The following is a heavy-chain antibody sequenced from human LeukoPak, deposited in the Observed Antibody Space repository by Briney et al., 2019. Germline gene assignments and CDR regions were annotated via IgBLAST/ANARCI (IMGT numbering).Heavy chain of an antibody. J-gene: IGHJ6*03. Sequence: GGSLRLSCAASGFTFSTYWMNWVRQAPGKGLEWVANIKQDGSEKYYVDSVKGRFTISRDNSKNTLYLQMGSLRAEDMAVYYCARDRGFGYYMDVWGKGTTVTISS. D-gene: IGHD3-10*01. CDR1: GFTFSTYW. V-gene: IGHV3-7*01. CDR2: IKQDGSEK. CDR3: ARDRGFGYYMDV.